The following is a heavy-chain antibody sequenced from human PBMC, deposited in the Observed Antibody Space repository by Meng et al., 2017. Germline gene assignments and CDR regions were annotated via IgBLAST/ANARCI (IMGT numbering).Heavy chain of an antibody. J-gene: IGHJ4*02. CDR1: RYTCTGYS. V-gene: IGHV1-2*06. CDR3: ARDQCSGGSCYGDY. CDR2: INPNSGGT. D-gene: IGHD2-15*01. Sequence: QVQLCPYGAEVKKPWAPVNVSCQASRYTCTGYSMHWVRQAPGQGLEWMGRINPNSGGTNYAQKFQGRVTMTRDTSISTAYMELSRLRSDDTAVYYCARDQCSGGSCYGDYWGQGTLVTVSS.